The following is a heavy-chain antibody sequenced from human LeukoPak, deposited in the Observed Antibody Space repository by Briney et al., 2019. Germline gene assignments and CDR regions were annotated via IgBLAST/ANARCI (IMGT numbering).Heavy chain of an antibody. V-gene: IGHV3-23*01. J-gene: IGHJ4*02. CDR1: GFTFSSYA. Sequence: GGSLRLSCAASGFTFSSYAMSWVRQAPGKGLEWVSAISGSGGSTYYADSVKGRFTISRDNSKNTLYLQMNGLRAEDTAVYYCAFSYGSGSYCRFWGQGTLVTVSS. D-gene: IGHD3-10*01. CDR3: AFSYGSGSYCRF. CDR2: ISGSGGST.